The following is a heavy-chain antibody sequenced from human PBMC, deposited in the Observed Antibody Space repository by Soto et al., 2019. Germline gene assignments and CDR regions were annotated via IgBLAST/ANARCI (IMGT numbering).Heavy chain of an antibody. CDR1: GGSISSSY. CDR3: ARDKYCSGGSCRKNWFDP. CDR2: IYDDESA. D-gene: IGHD2-15*01. Sequence: QMHLQESGPGLVKPSETLSLTCTVSGGSISSSYWSWIRQPPGKGLEWLAYIYDDESANYNPSLKSRATISLDMSKNQFSLKLTSVTAADTAVYYCARDKYCSGGSCRKNWFDPWGQGTLVTVSS. J-gene: IGHJ5*02. V-gene: IGHV4-59*01.